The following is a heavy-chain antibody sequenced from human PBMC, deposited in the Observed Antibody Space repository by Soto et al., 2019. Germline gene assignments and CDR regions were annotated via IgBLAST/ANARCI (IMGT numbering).Heavy chain of an antibody. CDR2: INQSGHI. CDR3: ARAGRNLVTSYSLDG. Sequence: SETLSLTCAVYGGSFSGYYWTWIRQPPGKGLEWNGEINQSGHINFNTSLKSRLTISLNTFKKHFSLKLGSVTDADTAAYYRARAGRNLVTSYSLDGWRQGTTVP. D-gene: IGHD2-21*02. V-gene: IGHV4-34*01. J-gene: IGHJ6*01. CDR1: GGSFSGYY.